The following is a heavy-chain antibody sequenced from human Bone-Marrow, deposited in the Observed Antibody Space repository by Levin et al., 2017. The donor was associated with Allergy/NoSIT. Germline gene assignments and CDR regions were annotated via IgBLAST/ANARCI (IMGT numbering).Heavy chain of an antibody. J-gene: IGHJ3*02. CDR1: GYSFTSKW. Sequence: ASVKVSCKGSGYSFTSKWIGWVRQMPEKGLEWMGIIYPGDSDTTYSPSFQGQVTISVDKSISTAYLQWSSLQASDTAMYYCVRQLACSSSTCGDAFDIWGQGTMVTVSS. V-gene: IGHV5-51*01. D-gene: IGHD2-2*01. CDR2: IYPGDSDT. CDR3: VRQLACSSSTCGDAFDI.